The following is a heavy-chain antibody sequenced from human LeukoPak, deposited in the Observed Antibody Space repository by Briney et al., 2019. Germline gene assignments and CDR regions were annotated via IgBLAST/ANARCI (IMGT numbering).Heavy chain of an antibody. CDR3: ATSRQWLATGNFDY. D-gene: IGHD6-19*01. CDR1: GFTFSSYA. Sequence: PRGSLRLSCAASGFTFSSYAMSWVRQAPGKGLEWVSAISGSGGSTYYADSVKGRFTISRDNSKNTLYLQMNSLRAEDTAVYYCATSRQWLATGNFDYWGQGTLVTVSS. CDR2: ISGSGGST. V-gene: IGHV3-23*01. J-gene: IGHJ4*02.